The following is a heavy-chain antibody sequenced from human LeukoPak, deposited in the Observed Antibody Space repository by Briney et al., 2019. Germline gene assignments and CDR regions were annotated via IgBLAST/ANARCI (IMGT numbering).Heavy chain of an antibody. Sequence: ASVKVSCKASGYTFTGYYMHWVRQAPGQGLEWMGWINPNSGGTNYAQKFQGRVTMTRHTSISTAYMELSRLRSDDTAVYYCAREGGFLEWFPFDYWGQGTLVTVSS. CDR2: INPNSGGT. J-gene: IGHJ4*02. V-gene: IGHV1-2*02. CDR1: GYTFTGYY. D-gene: IGHD3-3*01. CDR3: AREGGFLEWFPFDY.